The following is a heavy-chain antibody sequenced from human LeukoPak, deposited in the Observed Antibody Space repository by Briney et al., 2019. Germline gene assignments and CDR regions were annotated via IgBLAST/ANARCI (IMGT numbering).Heavy chain of an antibody. V-gene: IGHV1-2*02. J-gene: IGHJ4*02. Sequence: ASVKVSCKASGYTFTGYYIHWVRQAPGQGPEWMGWINPNSGATKSAQKFQGRVTMTRDTSISTAHMEVTSLTSDDTAVYYCARDGFSATAFDYWGQGTLVTVSS. CDR2: INPNSGAT. CDR3: ARDGFSATAFDY. CDR1: GYTFTGYY. D-gene: IGHD5-12*01.